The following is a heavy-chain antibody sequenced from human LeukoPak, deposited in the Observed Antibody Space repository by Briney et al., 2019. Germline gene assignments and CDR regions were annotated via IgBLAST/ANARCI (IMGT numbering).Heavy chain of an antibody. Sequence: PSETLSLTFAVYGGSFSGYYWSWIRQPPGKGLEWIGEINHGESTNYNPSLKSRVIISVDKSKNQFSLKLSSVTAADTAVYYCARMYIKWGRYLQHWGQGTLVTVSS. V-gene: IGHV4-34*01. J-gene: IGHJ1*01. CDR1: GGSFSGYY. CDR3: ARMYIKWGRYLQH. CDR2: INHGEST. D-gene: IGHD1-26*01.